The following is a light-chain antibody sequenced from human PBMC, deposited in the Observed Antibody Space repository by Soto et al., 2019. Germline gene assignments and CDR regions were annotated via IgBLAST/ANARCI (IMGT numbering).Light chain of an antibody. V-gene: IGLV2-14*01. J-gene: IGLJ2*01. CDR3: SSYTSSSTRGV. Sequence: QSALTQPASVSGSPGQSITISCTGTRSHVGGYNYVSWYQQHPGKAPKLMIYDVSNRPSGVSNRFSGSKSGNTASLTISGLQAEDEADYYCSSYTSSSTRGVFGGGTKLTVL. CDR1: RSHVGGYNY. CDR2: DVS.